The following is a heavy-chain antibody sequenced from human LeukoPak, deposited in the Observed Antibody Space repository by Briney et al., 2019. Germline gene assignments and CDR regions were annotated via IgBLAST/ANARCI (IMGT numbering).Heavy chain of an antibody. V-gene: IGHV4-38-2*02. J-gene: IGHJ6*02. CDR2: IYHSGYT. Sequence: SETLSLTCNVSGYSISSGYYWAWIRQAPGKGLEWIGSIYHSGYTHYNPSLKGRVTISVDTSKNDFSLKLSSVTAADTAVYYCARDRYYYGMDVWGQGTTVTVSS. CDR3: ARDRYYYGMDV. CDR1: GYSISSGYY.